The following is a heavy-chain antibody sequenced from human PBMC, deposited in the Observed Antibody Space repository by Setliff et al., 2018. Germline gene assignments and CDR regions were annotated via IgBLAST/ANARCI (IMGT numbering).Heavy chain of an antibody. J-gene: IGHJ4*02. CDR1: GGSISSSNYY. V-gene: IGHV4-39*07. D-gene: IGHD2-15*01. CDR2: IYYGGSA. Sequence: SETLSLTCTVSGGSISSSNYYWGWIRQPPGKGLEWIGNIYYGGSAYYNPSLKSRVTISVDTSKNQFSLKLSSVTAADTAMYYCARLLGNCSGGSCYVPYWGQGTLVTVSS. CDR3: ARLLGNCSGGSCYVPY.